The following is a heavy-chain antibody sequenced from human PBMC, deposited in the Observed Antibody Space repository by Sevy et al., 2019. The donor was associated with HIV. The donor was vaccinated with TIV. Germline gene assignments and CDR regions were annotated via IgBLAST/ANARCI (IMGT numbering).Heavy chain of an antibody. CDR3: VTRAHIVVVTVPARI. CDR2: ISGSGGST. J-gene: IGHJ3*02. V-gene: IGHV3-23*01. Sequence: GGSLRLSCAASGFTFSSYAMSWVRQAPGKGMEWVSAISGSGGSTYYAHSVKGRFTISRDNSKNTLYLQMNSLRAEDTAVYYCVTRAHIVVVTVPARIWGQGTMVTVSS. D-gene: IGHD2-21*02. CDR1: GFTFSSYA.